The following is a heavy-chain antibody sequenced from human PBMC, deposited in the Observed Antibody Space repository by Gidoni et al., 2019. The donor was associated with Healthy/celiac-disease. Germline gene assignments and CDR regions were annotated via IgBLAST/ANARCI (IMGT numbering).Heavy chain of an antibody. CDR2: IRSKAYGGTT. CDR3: TRVIVVVTYAFDI. V-gene: IGHV3-49*05. J-gene: IGHJ3*02. Sequence: EVQLVESGGGLVKPGRSLRLSCTASGFTFGDYAMSWFRQAPGKGLEWVGFIRSKAYGGTTEYAASVKGRFTISRDDSKSIAYLQMNSLKTEDTAVYYCTRVIVVVTYAFDIWGQGTMVTVSS. D-gene: IGHD3-22*01. CDR1: GFTFGDYA.